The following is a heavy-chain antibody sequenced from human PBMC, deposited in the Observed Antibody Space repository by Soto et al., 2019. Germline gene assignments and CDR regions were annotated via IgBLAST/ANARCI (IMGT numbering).Heavy chain of an antibody. Sequence: QVQLVQSGAEVKKPGSSVKVSCKASGGTFSSYAISWVRQAPGQGLEWMGGIIPIFGTANYAQTFQGRGTITTDESTSTAYMELGSLRSEDTAVYYCARFGVQLDRRDAFDIWGQGTMFTVSS. CDR2: IIPIFGTA. CDR1: GGTFSSYA. CDR3: ARFGVQLDRRDAFDI. V-gene: IGHV1-69*01. J-gene: IGHJ3*02. D-gene: IGHD1-1*01.